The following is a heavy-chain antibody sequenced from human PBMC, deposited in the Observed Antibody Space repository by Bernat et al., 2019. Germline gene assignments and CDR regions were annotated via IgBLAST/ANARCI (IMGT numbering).Heavy chain of an antibody. CDR2: IRNKAHSYIT. J-gene: IGHJ6*02. V-gene: IGHV3-72*01. CDR3: VREGGFGGHNGMDV. Sequence: EVQVVESGGGLVQPGGSLRLSCAGSGFTFSDHFIDWVRQAPGKGLEWVGRIRNKAHSYITEYAASVKDRVFISRADSKNSAYLQMNSLKMEDTALYYCVREGGFGGHNGMDVWGQGTTVTVSS. D-gene: IGHD3-10*01. CDR1: GFTFSDHF.